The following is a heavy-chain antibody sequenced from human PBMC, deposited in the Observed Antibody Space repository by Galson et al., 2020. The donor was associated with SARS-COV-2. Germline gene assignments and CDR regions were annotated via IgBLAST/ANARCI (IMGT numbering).Heavy chain of an antibody. V-gene: IGHV1-69*13. CDR3: ARDIRFEAYYYGMEV. Sequence: SVKVSCRASGDSFMNYAINWVRQAPGEGLEWMGAIIPRFGTAIMAPKLQGRLTITADESTSTAYMELGRLTFEDTAVYYCARDIRFEAYYYGMEVWGQGTTVTVSS. J-gene: IGHJ6*02. D-gene: IGHD3-9*01. CDR1: GDSFMNYA. CDR2: IIPRFGTA.